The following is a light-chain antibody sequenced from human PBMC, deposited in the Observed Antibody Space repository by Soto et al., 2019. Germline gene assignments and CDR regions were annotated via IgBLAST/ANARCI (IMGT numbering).Light chain of an antibody. CDR1: QSISSW. CDR3: QQYNSYLT. Sequence: DIQMTQSPSTLSASLLECVCIXCRASQSISSWLAWYQQKPGKAPKLLIYDASSLESGVPSRFSGSGSGTEFTLTISSLQPDDFATYYCQQYNSYLTFGQGTKVDIK. V-gene: IGKV1-5*01. J-gene: IGKJ1*01. CDR2: DAS.